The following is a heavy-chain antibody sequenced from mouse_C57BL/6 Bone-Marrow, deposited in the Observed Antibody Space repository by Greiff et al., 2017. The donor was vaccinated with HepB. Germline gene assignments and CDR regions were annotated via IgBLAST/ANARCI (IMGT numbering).Heavy chain of an antibody. V-gene: IGHV1-69*01. D-gene: IGHD2-3*01. J-gene: IGHJ3*01. CDR2: IDPSDSYT. CDR1: GYTFTSYW. CDR3: ARSEIYDGYYGFAY. Sequence: QVQLKQPGAELVMPGASVKLSCKASGYTFTSYWMHWVKQRPGQGLEWIGEIDPSDSYTNYNQKFKGKSTLTVDKSSSTAYMQLSSLTSEDSAVYYCARSEIYDGYYGFAYWGQGTLVTVSA.